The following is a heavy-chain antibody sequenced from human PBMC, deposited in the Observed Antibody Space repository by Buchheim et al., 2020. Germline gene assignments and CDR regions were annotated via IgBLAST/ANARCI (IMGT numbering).Heavy chain of an antibody. D-gene: IGHD3-22*01. CDR3: AKSSGWFDS. CDR1: MSTFSNSE. Sequence: QLVESGGALVQPGGSLRLSCVASMSTFSNSEMNWVRQTPGKGLEWIAYISSAGSKKDYADSVKGRFTISRDNAKSSLFLEMKSLGAEGTAIYYCAKSSGWFDSWGQGTL. J-gene: IGHJ5*01. V-gene: IGHV3-48*03. CDR2: ISSAGSKK.